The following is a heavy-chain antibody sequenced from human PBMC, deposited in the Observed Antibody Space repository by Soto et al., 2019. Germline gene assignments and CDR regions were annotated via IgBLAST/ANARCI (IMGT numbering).Heavy chain of an antibody. CDR2: LNPNTGNS. V-gene: IGHV1-8*01. CDR1: GYTFTSYD. D-gene: IGHD1-1*01. J-gene: IGHJ4*02. Sequence: GASVKVSCKASGYTFTSYDIYWVRQATGQGLERMGWLNPNTGNSGYAQKFQGRITMTSDTSINTVHMELSSLRSEDTAVYYCARRAETNGWNGFGADKYYFDFWGQGTLVTVSS. CDR3: ARRAETNGWNGFGADKYYFDF.